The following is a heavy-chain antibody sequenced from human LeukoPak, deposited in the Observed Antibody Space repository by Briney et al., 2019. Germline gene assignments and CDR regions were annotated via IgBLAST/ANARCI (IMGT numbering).Heavy chain of an antibody. CDR2: IYYSGST. J-gene: IGHJ6*02. CDR3: ARDRYSSSSGYYYGMDV. Sequence: SQTLSLTCTVSGGSISSGDYYWSWIRQPPGKGLEWIGYIYYSGSTYYNPSLKSRVTISVDTSKNQFSLKLSSVTAADTAVYYCARDRYSSSSGYYYGMDVWGQGTTVTVSS. CDR1: GGSISSGDYY. D-gene: IGHD6-6*01. V-gene: IGHV4-30-4*01.